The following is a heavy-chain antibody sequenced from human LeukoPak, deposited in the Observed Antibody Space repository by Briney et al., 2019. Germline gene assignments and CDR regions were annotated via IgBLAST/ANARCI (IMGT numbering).Heavy chain of an antibody. CDR3: ATVAIPEGFDY. Sequence: GGSLRLSCAASGFPFSSHGMSWVRQAPGKGLEWVSAISGSGGSTYYADSVKGRFTISRDNSKNTLYLQMNSLRAEDTAVYYCATVAIPEGFDYWGQGTLVTVSS. D-gene: IGHD1-14*01. CDR2: ISGSGGST. J-gene: IGHJ4*02. CDR1: GFPFSSHG. V-gene: IGHV3-23*01.